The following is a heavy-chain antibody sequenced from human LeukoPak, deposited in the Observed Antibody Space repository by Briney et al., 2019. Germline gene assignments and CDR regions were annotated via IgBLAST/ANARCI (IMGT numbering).Heavy chain of an antibody. V-gene: IGHV3-30-3*01. Sequence: GGSLRLSCAASGFTFSSYAMHWVRQAPGEGLEWVAVISYDGSNKYYADSVKGRFTISRDNSKNTLYLQMNSLRAEDTAVYYCAREGVAVAGSGKYYYYYGMDVWGQGTTVTVSS. J-gene: IGHJ6*02. CDR1: GFTFSSYA. D-gene: IGHD6-19*01. CDR3: AREGVAVAGSGKYYYYYGMDV. CDR2: ISYDGSNK.